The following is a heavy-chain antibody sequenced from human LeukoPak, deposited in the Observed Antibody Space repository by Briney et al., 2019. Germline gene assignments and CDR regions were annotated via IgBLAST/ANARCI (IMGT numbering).Heavy chain of an antibody. Sequence: SQTLFLTCTVSGGSISSGDYYWSWIRQPPGKGLEWIGYIYYSGSTYYNPSLKSRVTISVDTSKNQFSLKLSSVTAADTAVYYCARVNYYDSSGYYYYFDYWGQGTLVTVSS. V-gene: IGHV4-30-4*01. CDR2: IYYSGST. CDR3: ARVNYYDSSGYYYYFDY. CDR1: GGSISSGDYY. D-gene: IGHD3-22*01. J-gene: IGHJ4*02.